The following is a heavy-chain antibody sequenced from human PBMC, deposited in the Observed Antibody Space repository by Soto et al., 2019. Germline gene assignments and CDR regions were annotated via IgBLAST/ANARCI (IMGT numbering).Heavy chain of an antibody. J-gene: IGHJ6*03. V-gene: IGHV3-48*01. CDR2: ISSSSSTI. D-gene: IGHD6-13*01. CDR1: GFTFSSYS. CDR3: ARVSQAAVRFYYYYMDV. Sequence: GGSLRLSCAASGFTFSSYSMNWVRQAPGKGLEWVSYISSSSSTIYYADSVKGRFTISRDNAKNSLYLQMNSLRAEDTAVYYCARVSQAAVRFYYYYMDVRGKGTTVPVS.